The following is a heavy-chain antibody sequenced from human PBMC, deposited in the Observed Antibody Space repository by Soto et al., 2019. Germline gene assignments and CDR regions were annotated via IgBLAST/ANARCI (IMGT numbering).Heavy chain of an antibody. D-gene: IGHD3-10*01. V-gene: IGHV4-4*02. Sequence: PSETLSLTCAVSGGSISSDYWWIWVRQAPGKGLEWIGEIYHTGGTNSNPSLESRVTISVDKSKNQFSLKLNSLTAADTAVYYCARGVTVFRRTILIVYYIDFCCQAPLVTVS. CDR2: IYHTGGT. CDR3: ARGVTVFRRTILIVYYIDF. CDR1: GGSISSDYW. J-gene: IGHJ4*02.